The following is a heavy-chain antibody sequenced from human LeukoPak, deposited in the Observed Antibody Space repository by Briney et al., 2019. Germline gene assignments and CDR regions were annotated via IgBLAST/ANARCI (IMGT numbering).Heavy chain of an antibody. CDR3: ARDGGKGAVTSFDP. V-gene: IGHV4-59*01. Sequence: SETLSLTCTVSGGSISSYYWSWIRQPPGKGLEWIGYIYYSGSTNYNPSLKTRVTISVDTSKIQFSLKLSSVTAADTAVYYCARDGGKGAVTSFDPWGQGTLVTVSS. CDR2: IYYSGST. CDR1: GGSISSYY. D-gene: IGHD6-19*01. J-gene: IGHJ5*02.